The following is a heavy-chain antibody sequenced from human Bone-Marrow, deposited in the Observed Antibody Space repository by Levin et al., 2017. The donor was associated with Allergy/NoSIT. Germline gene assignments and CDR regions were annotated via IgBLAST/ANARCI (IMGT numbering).Heavy chain of an antibody. CDR2: LVPMYHTP. CDR1: AGTFSGFP. Sequence: ASVKVSCKSSAGTFSGFPLSWVRQAPGQGLEWMGGLVPMYHTPNYAQKFQGRLTITADESTKTSHMELRSLKSDDTALYYCARGGRPYYDSSGSYYFDYWGQGTLVNVSS. J-gene: IGHJ4*02. CDR3: ARGGRPYYDSSGSYYFDY. D-gene: IGHD3-22*01. V-gene: IGHV1-69*13.